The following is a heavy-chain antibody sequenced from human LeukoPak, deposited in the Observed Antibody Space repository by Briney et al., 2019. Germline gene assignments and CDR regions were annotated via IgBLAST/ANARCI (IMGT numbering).Heavy chain of an antibody. Sequence: SETLSLTCALYGGSFSGKYWTCIPDPPGKGLECIGEITYSGSIYYKPSIKSRVTISVDTSKNQFSLKLNSVTAADTAMYYCARDLMTWGQGTLVAVSS. CDR1: GGSFSGKY. J-gene: IGHJ4*02. V-gene: IGHV4-34*01. CDR2: ITYSGSI. CDR3: ARDLMT.